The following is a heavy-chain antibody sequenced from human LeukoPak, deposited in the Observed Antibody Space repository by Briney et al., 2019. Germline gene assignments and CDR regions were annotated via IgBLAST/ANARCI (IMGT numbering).Heavy chain of an antibody. Sequence: TGGSLRLSCAASGFTFDDYGMSWVRQAPGKGLEWVSAISGSGGSTYYADSVKGRFTISRDNSKNTLYLQMNSLRAEDTAVYYCAKDVYWYFDLWGRGTLVTVAS. CDR2: ISGSGGST. V-gene: IGHV3-23*01. CDR3: AKDVYWYFDL. CDR1: GFTFDDYG. J-gene: IGHJ2*01.